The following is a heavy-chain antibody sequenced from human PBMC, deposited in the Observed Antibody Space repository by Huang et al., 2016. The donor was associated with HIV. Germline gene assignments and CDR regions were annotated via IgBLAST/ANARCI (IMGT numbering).Heavy chain of an antibody. CDR3: ARGYDYNYGIDV. J-gene: IGHJ6*02. CDR2: VNPNSGGA. V-gene: IGHV1-8*01. CDR1: GYTFTNYD. Sequence: QVRLVQSGAEVKKPGASVKVSCKTSGYTFTNYDINWVRQATGQGLEYMGWVNPNSGGADYAQKFQGRVIMARDTSTSTVYMELSSLRSDDTAIYYCARGYDYNYGIDVWGQGTTVMVSS.